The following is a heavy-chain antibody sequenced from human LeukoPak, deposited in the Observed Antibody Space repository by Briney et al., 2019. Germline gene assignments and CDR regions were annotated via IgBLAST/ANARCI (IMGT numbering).Heavy chain of an antibody. Sequence: GSLRLSCAASAFTFSSYSMNWIRQPPGKGLEWIGEINHSGSTNYNPSRKSRVTISVDTSKNQFSLKLSSVTAADTAVYYCARGRWKGYCTNGVCPWYFDYWGQGTLVTVSS. V-gene: IGHV4-34*01. CDR1: AFTFSSYS. D-gene: IGHD2-8*01. CDR3: ARGRWKGYCTNGVCPWYFDY. CDR2: INHSGST. J-gene: IGHJ4*02.